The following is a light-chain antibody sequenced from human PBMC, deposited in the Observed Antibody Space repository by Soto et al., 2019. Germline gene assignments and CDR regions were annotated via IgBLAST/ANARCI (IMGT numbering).Light chain of an antibody. Sequence: EIVLTQSPGTLSLSPGERATLSCRASQSVSSSNLAWYQQKPGQAPRLLIYGASSRATGIPDRFSGSGSGTDFTLTISRLEPEDFAVYYCQQYGNSLPRPFGQGPKVEIK. CDR2: GAS. J-gene: IGKJ1*01. CDR3: QQYGNSLPRP. V-gene: IGKV3-20*01. CDR1: QSVSSSN.